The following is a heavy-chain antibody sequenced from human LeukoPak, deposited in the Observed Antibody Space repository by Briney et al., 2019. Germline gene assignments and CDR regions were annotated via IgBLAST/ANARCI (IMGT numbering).Heavy chain of an antibody. Sequence: SETLSLTCTISGDSISSSSYYWGWFRQPPGKGLEWIGSIYYSGSTYYNPSLKSRVTISVDTSKNQFSLKLSSVTAADTAVYYCARIIAAADRTLDYWGQGTLVTVSS. J-gene: IGHJ4*02. CDR3: ARIIAAADRTLDY. CDR1: GDSISSSSYY. V-gene: IGHV4-39*07. CDR2: IYYSGST. D-gene: IGHD6-13*01.